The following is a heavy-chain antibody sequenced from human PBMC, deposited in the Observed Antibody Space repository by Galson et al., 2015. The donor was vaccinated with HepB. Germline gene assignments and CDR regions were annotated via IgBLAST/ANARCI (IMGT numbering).Heavy chain of an antibody. J-gene: IGHJ6*02. V-gene: IGHV3-23*01. D-gene: IGHD3-16*01. Sequence: SLRLSCAASGFTFSDYGMSWVRQAPGKGLAWVSSISNRGGSTSYADSVKGRFTISRDNFKTTVYLEMSSVRVDDTAIYYCARLGRGSGGSYGMDVWGQGTTVTVSS. CDR3: ARLGRGSGGSYGMDV. CDR1: GFTFSDYG. CDR2: ISNRGGST.